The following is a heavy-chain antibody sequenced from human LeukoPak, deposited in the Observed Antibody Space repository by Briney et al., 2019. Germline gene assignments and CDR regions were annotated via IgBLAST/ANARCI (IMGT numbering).Heavy chain of an antibody. J-gene: IGHJ4*02. D-gene: IGHD6-19*01. Sequence: ASVTVSFKASGYTFTSYYMHWVRQAPGQGLEWMGIINPSGGSTSYAQKFQGRVTMTRDTSTSTVYMELSSLRSEDTAVYYCAREDRVAGTCPAYWGQGTLVTVSS. CDR3: AREDRVAGTCPAY. CDR1: GYTFTSYY. CDR2: INPSGGST. V-gene: IGHV1-46*01.